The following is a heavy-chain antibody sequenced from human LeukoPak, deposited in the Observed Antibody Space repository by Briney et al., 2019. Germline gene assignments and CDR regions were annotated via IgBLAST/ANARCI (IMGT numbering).Heavy chain of an antibody. CDR3: AKDHIAAASRYFDY. D-gene: IGHD6-13*01. CDR2: ISFDGDNE. CDR1: GFTFSNYA. J-gene: IGHJ4*02. V-gene: IGHV3-30-3*01. Sequence: PGGSLRLSCATSGFTFSNYAIHWVRQAPGKGLEWVADISFDGDNEYYADSVKGRFTISRDNSKNTLYLQMNSLRAEDTAVYYCAKDHIAAASRYFDYWGQGTLVTVSS.